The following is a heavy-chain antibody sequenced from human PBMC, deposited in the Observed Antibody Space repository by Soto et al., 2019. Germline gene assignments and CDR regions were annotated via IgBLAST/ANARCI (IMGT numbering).Heavy chain of an antibody. CDR2: ISAHNGNT. J-gene: IGHJ4*02. CDR3: ARGRYGDY. Sequence: QVHLVQSGAEVKKPGASVKVSCKASGYTFTSYGITWVRQATGQGLEWMGWISAHNGNTDYAQKLQGRVIVTRDTSTSTAYMELRSLRSDDPAVYYCARGRYGDYWGQGALVTVSS. CDR1: GYTFTSYG. D-gene: IGHD1-1*01. V-gene: IGHV1-18*01.